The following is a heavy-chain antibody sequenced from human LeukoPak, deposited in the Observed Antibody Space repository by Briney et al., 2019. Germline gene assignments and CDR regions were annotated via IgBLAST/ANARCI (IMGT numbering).Heavy chain of an antibody. J-gene: IGHJ4*02. CDR1: GGSFSGYY. D-gene: IGHD2-2*01. CDR3: ARGHCSSTSCLIDY. V-gene: IGHV4-34*01. Sequence: SETLSLTCADYGGSFSGYYWSWIRQPPGKGLEWIGEINHSGSTNYNPSLKSRVTISVDTSKNQFSLKLSSVTAADTAVYYCARGHCSSTSCLIDYWGQGTLVTVSS. CDR2: INHSGST.